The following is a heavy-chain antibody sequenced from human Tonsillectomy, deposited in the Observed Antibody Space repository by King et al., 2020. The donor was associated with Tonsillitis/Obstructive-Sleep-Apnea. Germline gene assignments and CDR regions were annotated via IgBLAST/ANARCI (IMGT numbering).Heavy chain of an antibody. V-gene: IGHV4-59*01. J-gene: IGHJ4*02. CDR3: ARMSLYGSGTYYSFDY. CDR1: GASISSYY. D-gene: IGHD3-10*01. CDR2: IYYSGST. Sequence: VQLQESGPGLVKPSETLSLTCAVPGASISSYYWSWIRQPPGKGLEWIGYIYYSGSTNYNPSLKSRVTILVDTPKNQFSLKLSSVTAADTAVYYCARMSLYGSGTYYSFDYWGQGPLVTVSS.